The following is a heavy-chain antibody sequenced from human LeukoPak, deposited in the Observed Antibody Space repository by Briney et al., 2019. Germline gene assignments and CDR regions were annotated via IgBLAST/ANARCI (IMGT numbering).Heavy chain of an antibody. CDR3: ARFTGGNYNWFDP. J-gene: IGHJ5*02. CDR2: INPNSGGT. D-gene: IGHD4-23*01. CDR1: GYTFTGYY. Sequence: ASVKVSCKASGYTFTGYYMHWVRQAPGQGLEWMGRINPNSGGTNYAQKFQGRVTMTRDTSISTAYMELSRLRSDDTAVYYCARFTGGNYNWFDPWGQGTLVTVSS. V-gene: IGHV1-2*06.